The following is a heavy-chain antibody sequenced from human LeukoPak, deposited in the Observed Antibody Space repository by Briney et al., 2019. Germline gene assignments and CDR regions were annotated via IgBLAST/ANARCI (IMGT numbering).Heavy chain of an antibody. CDR2: VSGSGGST. D-gene: IGHD6-19*01. J-gene: IGHJ4*02. CDR1: GFTFSSYA. CDR3: AKGSSLWQLNYFDY. Sequence: PGGSLRLSCAASGFTFSSYAMSWVRQTPGKGLEWVSAVSGSGGSTFYADSVKGRFTISRDNSKNTLYLQMNSLRAEDTAVYCCAKGSSLWQLNYFDYWGQGTLVTVSS. V-gene: IGHV3-23*01.